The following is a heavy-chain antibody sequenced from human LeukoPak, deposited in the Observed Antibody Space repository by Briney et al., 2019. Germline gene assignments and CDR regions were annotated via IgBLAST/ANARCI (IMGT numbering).Heavy chain of an antibody. CDR1: GGSICSYY. D-gene: IGHD1-26*01. Sequence: SETLSLTCTVSGGSICSYYWSWIRQPPGKGLEWIGYIYYSGSTNYNPSLKSRVTISVDTSKNQFSLKLSSVTAADTAVYYCARDTTSIGFDPWGQGTLVTVSS. V-gene: IGHV4-59*01. CDR2: IYYSGST. CDR3: ARDTTSIGFDP. J-gene: IGHJ5*02.